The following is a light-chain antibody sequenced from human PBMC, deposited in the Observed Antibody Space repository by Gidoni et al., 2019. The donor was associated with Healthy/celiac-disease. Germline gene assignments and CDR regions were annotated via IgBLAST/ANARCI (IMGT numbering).Light chain of an antibody. CDR2: LGS. CDR1: HSLLHSNGYNS. CDR3: MQALQTPLT. Sequence: DIVMTQSPLSLPVTPGEPASISCRSSHSLLHSNGYNSLDWYLQKPGQSPQLLIYLGSNRASGVPDRFSGSGSGTDFTLKISRVDAEDVGVYYCMQALQTPLTFGGGTKVEIK. V-gene: IGKV2-28*01. J-gene: IGKJ4*01.